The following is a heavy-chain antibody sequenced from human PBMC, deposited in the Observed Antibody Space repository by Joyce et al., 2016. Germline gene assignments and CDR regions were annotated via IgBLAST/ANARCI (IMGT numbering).Heavy chain of an antibody. J-gene: IGHJ5*02. D-gene: IGHD6-6*01. CDR3: VRGISARPGGPNWFDP. Sequence: EVQLVESGGGLVQPGGSLRLSCAASGFSFSGYWIHWVRQAPGKGLVWVSRINTDGSRTRFADSVKGRFTISRDNAKNTLYLQMNSLRAEDTAVYYCVRGISARPGGPNWFDPWGQGTLVTVSS. CDR1: GFSFSGYW. V-gene: IGHV3-74*01. CDR2: INTDGSRT.